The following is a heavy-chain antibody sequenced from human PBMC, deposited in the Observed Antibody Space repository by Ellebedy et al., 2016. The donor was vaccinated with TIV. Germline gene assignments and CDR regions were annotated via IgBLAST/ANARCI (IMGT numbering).Heavy chain of an antibody. J-gene: IGHJ4*02. CDR2: SRNKANTYTT. CDR3: TRHYISGTYYNDY. D-gene: IGHD3-10*01. V-gene: IGHV3-72*01. Sequence: PGGSLRLSCAASGLTLSDQYMDWVRQAPGKGLEWVGRSRNKANTYTTEYGASVKGRFTISRDDSKNSLYLQMNSLKTEDTAVYYCTRHYISGTYYNDYWGQGTLVTVST. CDR1: GLTLSDQY.